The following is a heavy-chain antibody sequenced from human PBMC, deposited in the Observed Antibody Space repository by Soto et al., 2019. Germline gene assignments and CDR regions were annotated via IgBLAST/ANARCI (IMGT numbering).Heavy chain of an antibody. J-gene: IGHJ2*01. V-gene: IGHV1-18*04. CDR3: ARDDYGGNSFDWNWYFDL. D-gene: IGHD4-17*01. CDR2: ISAYNGNT. Sequence: ASVKVSCKASGYTFTSYGISWVRQAPGQGLEWMGWISAYNGNTNYAQKLQGRVTMTTDTSTSTAYMELRSLGSDDTAVYYCARDDYGGNSFDWNWYFDLWGRGTLVTVSS. CDR1: GYTFTSYG.